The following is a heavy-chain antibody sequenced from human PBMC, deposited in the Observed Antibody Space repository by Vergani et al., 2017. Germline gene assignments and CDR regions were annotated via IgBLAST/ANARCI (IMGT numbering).Heavy chain of an antibody. CDR2: IKQDGSEK. CDR3: ARDVTMIVVVMAAFDI. Sequence: EVQLVESGGGLVQPGGSLRLSCAASGFTFSSYWMSWVRQAPGKGLEWVANIKQDGSEKYYVDSVKGRFTISRDNAKNSLYLQMNSLRAEDTAVYYCARDVTMIVVVMAAFDIWGQGTMVTVSS. D-gene: IGHD3-22*01. V-gene: IGHV3-7*03. CDR1: GFTFSSYW. J-gene: IGHJ3*02.